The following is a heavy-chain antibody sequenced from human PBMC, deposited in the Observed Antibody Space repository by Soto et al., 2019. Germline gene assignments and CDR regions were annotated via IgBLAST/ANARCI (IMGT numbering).Heavy chain of an antibody. CDR1: GGSISSGGYS. D-gene: IGHD2-21*02. V-gene: IGHV4-30-2*01. CDR2: IYHSGST. J-gene: IGHJ4*02. Sequence: SETLSLTCAVSGGSISSGGYSWSWIRQPPGKGLEWIGYIYHSGSTYYNPSLKSRVTISVDRSKNQFSLKLSSVTAADTAVYYCASRCCGGDCYSKGYDYWGQGTLVTVSP. CDR3: ASRCCGGDCYSKGYDY.